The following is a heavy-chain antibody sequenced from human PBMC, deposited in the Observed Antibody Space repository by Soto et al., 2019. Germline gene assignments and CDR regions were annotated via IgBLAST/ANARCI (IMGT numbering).Heavy chain of an antibody. J-gene: IGHJ4*02. D-gene: IGHD6-13*01. CDR1: GGTFKNYA. V-gene: IGHV3-74*01. Sequence: GGSLRLSCAASGGTFKNYAMHWVRQAPGKGLVWVSRISSDGTTTNYADSVKGRFTISRDNAKNTLYLQMTSLRVEDRAIYYCVRGKVAAGFDYWGQGALVTVSS. CDR2: ISSDGTTT. CDR3: VRGKVAAGFDY.